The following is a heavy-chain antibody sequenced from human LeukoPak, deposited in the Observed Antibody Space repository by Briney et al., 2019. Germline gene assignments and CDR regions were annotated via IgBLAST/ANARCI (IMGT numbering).Heavy chain of an antibody. CDR3: ARASAVYSSSWYVG. J-gene: IGHJ4*02. V-gene: IGHV1-2*02. Sequence: GASVKVSCKASGYTFTGYYMHWVRQAPGQGLEWMGWINPNSGGTNYAQKFQGRVTMTRDTSISTAYMELSRLRSDDTAVYYCARASAVYSSSWYVGWGQGTLVTVSS. CDR1: GYTFTGYY. D-gene: IGHD6-13*01. CDR2: INPNSGGT.